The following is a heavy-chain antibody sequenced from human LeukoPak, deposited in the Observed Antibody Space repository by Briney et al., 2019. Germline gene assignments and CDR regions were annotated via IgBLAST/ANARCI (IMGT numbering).Heavy chain of an antibody. CDR2: ITSGGNT. V-gene: IGHV3-23*01. Sequence: GGSLRLSCAASGFTFSIYAMNWVRQAPGKGLEWVSTITSGGNTDYADSAKGRFAISRDNSENTLYLQMNSLRAEDTAVYYCAKYSSSWYANWYFNLWGRGTLVTVSS. D-gene: IGHD6-13*01. CDR1: GFTFSIYA. J-gene: IGHJ2*01. CDR3: AKYSSSWYANWYFNL.